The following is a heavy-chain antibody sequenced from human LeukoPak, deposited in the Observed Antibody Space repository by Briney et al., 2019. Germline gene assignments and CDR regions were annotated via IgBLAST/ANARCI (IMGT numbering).Heavy chain of an antibody. V-gene: IGHV3-48*01. J-gene: IGHJ6*02. CDR1: GFTFNAFG. Sequence: PGGSLRLSCAASGFTFNAFGMNWVRQAPGKGLEWVSYIGTTSGAIYYADPVKGRFTISRDNAKNSLYLQMNGLRAEDTAVYYCARDTYYGDYGLGDYYYGMDVWGQGTTVTVSS. D-gene: IGHD4-17*01. CDR3: ARDTYYGDYGLGDYYYGMDV. CDR2: IGTTSGAI.